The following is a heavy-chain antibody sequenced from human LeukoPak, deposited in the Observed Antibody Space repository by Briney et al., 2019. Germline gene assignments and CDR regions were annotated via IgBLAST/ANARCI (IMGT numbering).Heavy chain of an antibody. CDR1: GGSFSGYY. Sequence: SETLSLTCAVYGGSFSGYYWSWIRQPPGKGLEWIGEINHSGSTNYNPSLKSRVTISVDTSKNQFSLKLSSVTAADTAVYYCARGWAPRYCSGTSCYSVQHYFDYWGQGTLVTVSS. D-gene: IGHD2-2*01. V-gene: IGHV4-34*01. J-gene: IGHJ4*02. CDR2: INHSGST. CDR3: ARGWAPRYCSGTSCYSVQHYFDY.